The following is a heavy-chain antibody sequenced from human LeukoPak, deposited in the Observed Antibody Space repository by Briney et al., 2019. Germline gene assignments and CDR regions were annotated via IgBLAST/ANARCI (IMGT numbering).Heavy chain of an antibody. CDR3: VKPYDSTGYLYYFDY. D-gene: IGHD3-22*01. Sequence: GGSLRLSCLASGFTFSNYGMYWVRQAPGKGLEWVAFIRYDGSNKNYADSVKGRFTISRDNSKNSLYLQMNSLRAGDTAVYYCVKPYDSTGYLYYFDYWGQGTLVTVSS. CDR2: IRYDGSNK. CDR1: GFTFSNYG. V-gene: IGHV3-30*02. J-gene: IGHJ4*02.